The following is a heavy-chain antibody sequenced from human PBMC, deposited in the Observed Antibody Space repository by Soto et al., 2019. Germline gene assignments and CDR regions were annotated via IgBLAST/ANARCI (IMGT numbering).Heavy chain of an antibody. Sequence: GASVKVSCKVSGYTLTELSMHWVRQAPGKGLEWMGGFDPEDGETIYAQKFQGRVTMTEDTSTDTAYMELSSLRSEDTAVYYCATGWYYGSGSYPTHYHYYGMAVWGQGTTVPGSS. CDR1: GYTLTELS. V-gene: IGHV1-24*01. CDR3: ATGWYYGSGSYPTHYHYYGMAV. CDR2: FDPEDGET. D-gene: IGHD3-10*01. J-gene: IGHJ6*02.